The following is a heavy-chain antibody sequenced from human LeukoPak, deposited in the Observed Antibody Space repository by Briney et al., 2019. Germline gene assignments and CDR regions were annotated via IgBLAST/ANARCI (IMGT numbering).Heavy chain of an antibody. J-gene: IGHJ4*02. D-gene: IGHD6-19*01. CDR2: IKRIIDGGTT. V-gene: IGHV3-15*01. CDR3: ARDGQWLGLLDY. Sequence: QPGGSLRLSCAASGFTFSNTWMNWVRQAPGKGLEWVGRIKRIIDGGTTDYAAPVKGRFTVSRDDSINTLYLQMNSLRAEDTAVYYCARDGQWLGLLDYWGQGTLVTVSS. CDR1: GFTFSNTW.